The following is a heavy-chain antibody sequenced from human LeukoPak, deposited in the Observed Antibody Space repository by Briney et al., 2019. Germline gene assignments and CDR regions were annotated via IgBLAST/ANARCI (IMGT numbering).Heavy chain of an antibody. V-gene: IGHV3-23*01. CDR3: AKFGQWRNYGMDV. CDR2: ITGSGGST. Sequence: GGSLRLSCAASGFTFSSYGMTWVRQAPGKGLEWVSAITGSGGSTFYADSVKGRFTISRDNSKNTLYLQMNSLRAEDTAVYYCAKFGQWRNYGMDVWGQGTTVTVSS. J-gene: IGHJ6*02. D-gene: IGHD3-10*01. CDR1: GFTFSSYG.